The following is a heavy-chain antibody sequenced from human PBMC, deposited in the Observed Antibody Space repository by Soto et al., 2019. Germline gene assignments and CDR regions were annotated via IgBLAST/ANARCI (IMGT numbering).Heavy chain of an antibody. V-gene: IGHV1-3*05. J-gene: IGHJ4*02. CDR1: GYTFTGYA. Sequence: QVQLVQSGAEEKKPGASVKVSCKASGYTFTGYAMHWVRQAPGQGLEWMGWINAGNGNTKYSQKFQGRVTITRATSASTAYRYLGSLISEDTAVYDCARVVALAYDFDYWGQGTLVTVSS. D-gene: IGHD3-3*02. CDR3: ARVVALAYDFDY. CDR2: INAGNGNT.